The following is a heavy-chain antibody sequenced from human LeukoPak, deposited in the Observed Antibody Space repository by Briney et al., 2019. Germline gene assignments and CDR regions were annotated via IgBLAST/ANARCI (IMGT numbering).Heavy chain of an antibody. Sequence: ASVKVSCKVSGYTLSKISMDWLRQGPGKGLEWMGSSDPKNGEKTYAQKFQGRVNMTEDTSTDTAYMEVSGLRSEDTAVYYCARDSGSYTSLDYWGQGTLVTVSS. CDR3: ARDSGSYTSLDY. D-gene: IGHD1-26*01. V-gene: IGHV1-24*01. CDR1: GYTLSKIS. J-gene: IGHJ4*02. CDR2: SDPKNGEK.